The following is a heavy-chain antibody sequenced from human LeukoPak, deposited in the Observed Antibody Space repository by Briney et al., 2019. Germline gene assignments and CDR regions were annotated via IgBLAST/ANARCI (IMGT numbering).Heavy chain of an antibody. Sequence: SVKVSCKASGGTFSSYAISWVRQAPGQGLEWMGGIIPIFGTANYAQKFQGRVTITADKSTSTAYKELSSLRSEDTAVYYCARSSIIAAAGPYYFDYWGQGTLVTVSS. D-gene: IGHD6-13*01. V-gene: IGHV1-69*06. J-gene: IGHJ4*02. CDR1: GGTFSSYA. CDR3: ARSSIIAAAGPYYFDY. CDR2: IIPIFGTA.